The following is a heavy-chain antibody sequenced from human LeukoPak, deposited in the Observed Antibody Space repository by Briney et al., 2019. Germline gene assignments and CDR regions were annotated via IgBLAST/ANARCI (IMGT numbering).Heavy chain of an antibody. Sequence: SSETLSLTCTVSGDSINSLDLWSWVRQPPGKGLEWIGEMYLSGTTHSNPSVKSRVTISIDKSKNQFFLNLSSVTAADTAVYYCARTLDSRRYIVRRPYSMDVWGQGTTVTVSS. CDR1: GDSINSLDL. J-gene: IGHJ6*02. D-gene: IGHD3-22*01. V-gene: IGHV4-4*02. CDR2: MYLSGTT. CDR3: ARTLDSRRYIVRRPYSMDV.